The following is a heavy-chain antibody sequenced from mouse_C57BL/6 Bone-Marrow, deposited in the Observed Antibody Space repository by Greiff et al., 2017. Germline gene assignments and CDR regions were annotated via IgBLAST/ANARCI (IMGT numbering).Heavy chain of an antibody. V-gene: IGHV14-3*01. Sequence: EVNLQESVAELVRPGASVKLSCTASGFNIKNTYMPWVKQRPEQGLEWIGRIDPANGHTKYAPKFPGKATITADTSSNTAYLQLSSLTAEDTAIYYCAIPGGSDEGFAYWGQGTLVTVSA. CDR3: AIPGGSDEGFAY. CDR1: GFNIKNTY. D-gene: IGHD1-1*02. CDR2: IDPANGHT. J-gene: IGHJ3*01.